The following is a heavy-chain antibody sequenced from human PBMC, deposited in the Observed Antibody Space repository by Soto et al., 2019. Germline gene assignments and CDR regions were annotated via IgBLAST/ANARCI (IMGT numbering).Heavy chain of an antibody. CDR3: ARDGMRGSYEDAFGL. CDR1: VYSFTSYF. CDR2: VSAYNGNT. V-gene: IGHV1-18*01. Sequence: ASVKVSCKASVYSFTSYFIIGLRQAPGQGVEGMGWVSAYNGNTNYAQKLQGRGTITTGTSTSRAYMGLRSRGPDDPAGDYWARDGMRGSYEDAFGLWGPGTLVTVPS. J-gene: IGHJ4*03. D-gene: IGHD1-26*01.